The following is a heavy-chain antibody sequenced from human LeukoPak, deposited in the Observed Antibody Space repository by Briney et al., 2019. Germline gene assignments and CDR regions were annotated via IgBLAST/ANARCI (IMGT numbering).Heavy chain of an antibody. Sequence: GGSLRLSCAASGFTVSSNYMSWVRQAPGKGLEWVSVIYSGGSTYYADSVKGRFTISRDNSKNTLYLQMNSLRAEDTAVYYCAFAYYYYGMDVWGQGTTVTVSS. CDR3: AFAYYYYGMDV. J-gene: IGHJ6*02. CDR1: GFTVSSNY. CDR2: IYSGGST. V-gene: IGHV3-53*01.